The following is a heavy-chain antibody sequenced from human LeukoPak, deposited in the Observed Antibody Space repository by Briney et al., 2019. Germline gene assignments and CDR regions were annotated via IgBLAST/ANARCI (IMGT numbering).Heavy chain of an antibody. V-gene: IGHV4-59*01. CDR3: ARVGILRFPSNWFDP. Sequence: PSETLSLTCTVSGASISSYYWSWIRQPPAKGLEWIGYIYYSGSTRYNPSLKSRVTISVDTSKNQFSLKLSSVTAADTAVYYCARVGILRFPSNWFDPWGQGTLVTVSS. D-gene: IGHD3-3*01. J-gene: IGHJ5*02. CDR2: IYYSGST. CDR1: GASISSYY.